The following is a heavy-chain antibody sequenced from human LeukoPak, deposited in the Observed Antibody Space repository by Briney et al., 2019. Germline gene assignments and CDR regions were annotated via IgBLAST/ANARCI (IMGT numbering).Heavy chain of an antibody. J-gene: IGHJ4*02. CDR2: VYNDGSTT. CDR3: ARESGSSRFFDY. D-gene: IGHD6-6*01. CDR1: GFTFSSHW. V-gene: IGHV3-74*01. Sequence: GGSLRLSCAASGFTFSSHWMHWVRQAPGEGLVWVSRVYNDGSTTNYADSVKGRFTISRDNAKNTLYLQMNSPRAEDMAVYYCARESGSSRFFDYWGQGTLVTVSS.